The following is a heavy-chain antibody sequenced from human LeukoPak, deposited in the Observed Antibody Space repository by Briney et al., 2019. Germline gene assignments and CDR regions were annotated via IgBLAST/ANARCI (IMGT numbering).Heavy chain of an antibody. D-gene: IGHD3-10*01. J-gene: IGHJ5*02. CDR2: ITSGSSYI. V-gene: IGHV3-21*01. Sequence: PGGSLRLSCEVSGFTFSSYNMNWVRQAPGQGLEWVSSITSGSSYIYYADSVKGRFTISRDNAKNSLFLQMNSLRAEDTAVYYCARGAEYDGSGSYYDGNWFDPWGQGTLVTGSS. CDR3: ARGAEYDGSGSYYDGNWFDP. CDR1: GFTFSSYN.